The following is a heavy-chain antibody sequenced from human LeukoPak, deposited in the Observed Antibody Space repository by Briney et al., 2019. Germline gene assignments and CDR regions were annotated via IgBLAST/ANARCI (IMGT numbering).Heavy chain of an antibody. Sequence: ASVKVSCKASGYTFTGYYMHWVRQAPGQGLEWRGWINPNSGGTNYAQKFQGRVTMTRDTSISTAYMELSRLRSDDTAVYYCASPYYGGYYYGMDVWGQGTTVTVSS. J-gene: IGHJ6*02. CDR3: ASPYYGGYYYGMDV. CDR2: INPNSGGT. CDR1: GYTFTGYY. V-gene: IGHV1-2*02. D-gene: IGHD3-10*01.